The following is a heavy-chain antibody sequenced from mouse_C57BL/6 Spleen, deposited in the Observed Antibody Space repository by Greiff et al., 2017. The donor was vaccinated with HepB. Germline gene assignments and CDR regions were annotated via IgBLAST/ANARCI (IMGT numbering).Heavy chain of an antibody. J-gene: IGHJ1*03. CDR3: ASSEFTTVVAKGYFDV. CDR2: IDPSDSYT. D-gene: IGHD1-1*01. CDR1: GYTFTSYW. Sequence: QVQLQQPGAELVMPGASVKLSCKASGYTFTSYWMHWVKQRPGQGLEWIGEIDPSDSYTNYNQKFKGKSTLTVDKSSSTAYMQLSSLTSEDSAVYYCASSEFTTVVAKGYFDVWGTGTTVTVSS. V-gene: IGHV1-69*01.